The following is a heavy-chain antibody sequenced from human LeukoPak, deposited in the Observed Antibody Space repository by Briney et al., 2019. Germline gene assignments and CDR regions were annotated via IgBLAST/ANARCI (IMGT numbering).Heavy chain of an antibody. CDR3: AKDRYYYGSGSYPTPDY. D-gene: IGHD3-10*01. CDR2: IRYDGSNK. CDR1: GFTFSSYG. Sequence: GGSLRLSCAASGFTFSSYGMHWVRQAPGKGLEWVAFIRYDGSNKYYADSVKGRFTISRDNSKNTLYLQMNSLRAEDTAVYYCAKDRYYYGSGSYPTPDYWGQGTLVTVSS. V-gene: IGHV3-30*02. J-gene: IGHJ4*02.